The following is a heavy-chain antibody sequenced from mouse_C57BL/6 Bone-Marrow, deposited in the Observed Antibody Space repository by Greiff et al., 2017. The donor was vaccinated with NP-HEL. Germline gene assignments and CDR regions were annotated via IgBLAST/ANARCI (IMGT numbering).Heavy chain of an antibody. CDR1: GFSLSTFGMG. Sequence: QVQLKQSGPGILQPSQTLSLTCSFSGFSLSTFGMGVGWIRQPSGKGLEWLAHIWWDDDKYYNPALKSRLTISKDTSKNQVFLKIANVDTADTATDYCARMDYYGSSYGYWGQGTTLTVSS. CDR2: IWWDDDK. V-gene: IGHV8-8*01. J-gene: IGHJ2*01. D-gene: IGHD1-1*01. CDR3: ARMDYYGSSYGY.